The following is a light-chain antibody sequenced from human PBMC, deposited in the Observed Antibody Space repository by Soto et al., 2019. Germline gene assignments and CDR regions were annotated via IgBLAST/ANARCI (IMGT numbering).Light chain of an antibody. CDR3: LQYEALVLS. CDR1: QDITDY. J-gene: IGKJ4*01. CDR2: DAS. Sequence: DIQMTQSPSSLSASVGDRVTITCQASQDITDYLNWYQQKPGQAPRLLIYDASNLETGVPPRFSGSGSGTDFTFTISSLHPEDIATYYSLQYEALVLSFGGGTKVEIK. V-gene: IGKV1-33*01.